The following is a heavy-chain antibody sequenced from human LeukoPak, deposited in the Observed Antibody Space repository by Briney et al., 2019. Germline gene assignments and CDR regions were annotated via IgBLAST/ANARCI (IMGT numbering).Heavy chain of an antibody. D-gene: IGHD3-22*01. CDR1: GFTFSSYA. Sequence: GGSLRLSCAASGFTFSSYAMHWVRQAPGKGLEWVSAISGSGGSTYCADSVKGRFTISRDNSKNTLYLQMNSLRAEDTAVYYCAKAGYYDSSGYLDYWGQGTLVTVSS. V-gene: IGHV3-23*01. CDR2: ISGSGGST. J-gene: IGHJ4*02. CDR3: AKAGYYDSSGYLDY.